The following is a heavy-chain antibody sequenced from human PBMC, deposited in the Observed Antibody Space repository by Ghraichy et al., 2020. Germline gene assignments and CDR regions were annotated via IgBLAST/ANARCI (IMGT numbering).Heavy chain of an antibody. Sequence: SETLSLTCTVSGGSISNSYYYWGWIRQPPGKGLEWIGNIFYSGTTYYNPSLRGRVAVSVDTSKNQFSLKLSSVTAADTAVYYCASLIAASDHWYFHLWDRGPLVTVSS. CDR1: GGSISNSYYY. J-gene: IGHJ2*01. CDR3: ASLIAASDHWYFHL. CDR2: IFYSGTT. V-gene: IGHV4-39*07. D-gene: IGHD6-6*01.